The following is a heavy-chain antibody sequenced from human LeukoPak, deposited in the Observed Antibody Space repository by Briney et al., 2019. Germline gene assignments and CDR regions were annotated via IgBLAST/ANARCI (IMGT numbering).Heavy chain of an antibody. V-gene: IGHV3-48*01. CDR2: ISSSRSTI. Sequence: GGSLRLSCAASGFTFSLYSMNWVRQAPGKGLEGVSYISSSRSTIYYADSVKGRFTISRDNAKKSLYLQMNSLRAEDTAVYYCARGSGDFHFDYWGQAALVTVSS. CDR1: GFTFSLYS. CDR3: ARGSGDFHFDY. D-gene: IGHD4-17*01. J-gene: IGHJ4*02.